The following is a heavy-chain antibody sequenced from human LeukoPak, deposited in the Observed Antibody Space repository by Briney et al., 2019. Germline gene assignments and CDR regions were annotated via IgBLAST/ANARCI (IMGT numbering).Heavy chain of an antibody. CDR3: AKDTAYRWFGELFDY. CDR1: GFTFSSYG. V-gene: IGHV3-30*02. D-gene: IGHD3-10*01. CDR2: IRYDGSNK. J-gene: IGHJ4*02. Sequence: GGSQRLSCAASGFTFSSYGMHWVRQAPGKGLEWVAFIRYDGSNKYYADSVKGRFTISRDNSKNTLYLQMNSLRAEDTAVYYCAKDTAYRWFGELFDYWGQGTLVTVSS.